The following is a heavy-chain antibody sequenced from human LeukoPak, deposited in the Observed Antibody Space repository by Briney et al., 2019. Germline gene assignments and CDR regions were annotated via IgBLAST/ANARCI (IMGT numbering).Heavy chain of an antibody. J-gene: IGHJ1*01. CDR1: GFTFSTYW. D-gene: IGHD3-22*01. V-gene: IGHV3-7*05. CDR3: ARAPDLDSSGYYYRFFQH. CDR2: IKPDGNEK. Sequence: PGGSLRLSCAAPGFTFSTYWMSWVRQAPGKGLEWVANIKPDGNEKYYMDSVKGRFPISRDNAKNSLYLQMNSLRAEDTAVYYCARAPDLDSSGYYYRFFQHWGQGTLLSVSS.